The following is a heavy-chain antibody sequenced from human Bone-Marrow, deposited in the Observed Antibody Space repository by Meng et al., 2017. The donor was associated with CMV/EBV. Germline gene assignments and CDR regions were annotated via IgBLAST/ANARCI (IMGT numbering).Heavy chain of an antibody. J-gene: IGHJ3*02. D-gene: IGHD3-22*01. CDR3: ARDHYDSSGYYYVGELDAFDI. CDR1: GGTFSSYA. Sequence: SVKVSCKASGGTFSSYAISWVRQAPGQGLEWMGGIIPIFGTANYAQKFQGRVTITTDESTSTAYMELSSLRSEDTAVYYCARDHYDSSGYYYVGELDAFDIWGQGTMVTVSS. V-gene: IGHV1-69*05. CDR2: IIPIFGTA.